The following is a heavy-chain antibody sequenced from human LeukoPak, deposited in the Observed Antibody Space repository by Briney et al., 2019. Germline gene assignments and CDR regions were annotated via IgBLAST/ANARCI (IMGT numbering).Heavy chain of an antibody. Sequence: SVKVSCKASGGTFSSYAISWVRQAPGQGLEWMGGIIPIFGTANYAQTFQGRVTITTDESTSTAYMELSSLRSEDTAVYYCARGESIAARLDYWGQGTLVTVSS. CDR2: IIPIFGTA. J-gene: IGHJ4*02. V-gene: IGHV1-69*05. CDR1: GGTFSSYA. CDR3: ARGESIAARLDY. D-gene: IGHD6-6*01.